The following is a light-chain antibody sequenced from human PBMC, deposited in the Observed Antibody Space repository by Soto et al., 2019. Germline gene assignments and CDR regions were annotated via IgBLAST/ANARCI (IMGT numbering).Light chain of an antibody. J-gene: IGLJ2*01. Sequence: QLVLTQPPSASGTPGQRVTISCSGGSSHIGSNYAYWYRQLPVTAPKLVIYANSQRPSGVPDRFSGSKSGTSASLAISGLRSEDEADYYCATWDDSLRGVLFGGGTQVTVL. CDR2: ANS. V-gene: IGLV1-47*01. CDR1: SSHIGSNY. CDR3: ATWDDSLRGVL.